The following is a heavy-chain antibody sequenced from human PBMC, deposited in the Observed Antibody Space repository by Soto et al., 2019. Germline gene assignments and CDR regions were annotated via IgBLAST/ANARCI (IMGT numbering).Heavy chain of an antibody. V-gene: IGHV1-18*04. D-gene: IGHD3-9*01. CDR1: VYTFTIYF. CDR3: ARGRYFDWLLTDYYSYGMDV. J-gene: IGHJ6*02. CDR2: ISAYNGNT. Sequence: SVNVSXNASVYTFTIYFISLVRQAPGQGLEWMGWISAYNGNTNYAQKLQGRVTMTTDTYTSTAYMELRSLRSDDTAVYYCARGRYFDWLLTDYYSYGMDVWGQGTTVTVSS.